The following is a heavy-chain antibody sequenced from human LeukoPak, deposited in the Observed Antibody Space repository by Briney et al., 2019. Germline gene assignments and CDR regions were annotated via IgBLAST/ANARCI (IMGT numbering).Heavy chain of an antibody. D-gene: IGHD3-22*01. CDR3: ARDQETYYYDSSDTKHYYYYYMDV. CDR2: IYSGGIT. J-gene: IGHJ6*03. V-gene: IGHV3-66*01. Sequence: GGSLRLSCAASGFTVSSNYMSWVRQAPGKGLEWVSVIYSGGITYYADSVKGRFTISRDNSKNTLYLQMNTLRAEDTAVYYCARDQETYYYDSSDTKHYYYYYMDVWGKGTTVTISS. CDR1: GFTVSSNY.